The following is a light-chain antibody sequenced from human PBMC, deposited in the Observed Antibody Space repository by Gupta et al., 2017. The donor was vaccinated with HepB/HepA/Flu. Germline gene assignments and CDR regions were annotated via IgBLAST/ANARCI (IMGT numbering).Light chain of an antibody. CDR3: SSYTSSGTVV. Sequence: QSALTQPASVSGSPGQAIAISCTGTSSDVGGYKYVSWYQQHPGKAPKLMIYDVSNRPSGVSNRFSGSKSGNTASLTISGLQAEDESDYYCSSYTSSGTVVFGGGTKLTVL. J-gene: IGLJ2*01. CDR1: SSDVGGYKY. V-gene: IGLV2-14*03. CDR2: DVS.